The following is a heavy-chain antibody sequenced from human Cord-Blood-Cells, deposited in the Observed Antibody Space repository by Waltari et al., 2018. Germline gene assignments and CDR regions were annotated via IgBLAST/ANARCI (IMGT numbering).Heavy chain of an antibody. D-gene: IGHD6-19*01. J-gene: IGHJ3*02. CDR1: GGSFSGYY. CDR2: INHSGST. V-gene: IGHV4-34*01. CDR3: ARRKPYSCGWYAFDI. Sequence: QVQLQQWGAGLLKPSETLSLTCAVYGGSFSGYYWSWIRQPPGKGLEWIGEINHSGSTNSTPSLKSRVTISVDTSKNQFSLQLSSVTAADTAVYYCARRKPYSCGWYAFDIWGQGTMVTVSS.